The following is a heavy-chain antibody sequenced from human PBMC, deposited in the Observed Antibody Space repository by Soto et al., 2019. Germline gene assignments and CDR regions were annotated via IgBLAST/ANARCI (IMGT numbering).Heavy chain of an antibody. Sequence: QVPLVQSGSEVKKPGASVRVTCKASGYTFTYNAIHWVRQAPGQRLEWMGWINAGNGDTKYSQKFQGRVTITTDTSASTAYMELSSLRSEDTAVYFCARLPRIGVAVYDFWGQGTLVTVSS. CDR2: INAGNGDT. J-gene: IGHJ4*02. CDR3: ARLPRIGVAVYDF. CDR1: GYTFTYNA. V-gene: IGHV1-3*01. D-gene: IGHD6-19*01.